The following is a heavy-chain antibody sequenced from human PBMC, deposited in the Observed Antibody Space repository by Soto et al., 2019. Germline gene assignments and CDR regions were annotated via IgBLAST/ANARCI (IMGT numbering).Heavy chain of an antibody. CDR3: TRDGRRGYDMDV. D-gene: IGHD1-26*01. J-gene: IGHJ6*02. V-gene: IGHV3-48*02. CDR1: GFTISTYH. Sequence: EVKLAESGGDLVQPGGSLRLSCAASGFTISTYHLNWVRQAPGKGLEWVSYISTDLRALYYADSVRGRFTISRDNAKNSLYLQMTSLRDEDTGVYYCTRDGRRGYDMDVWGQGTTDTVSS. CDR2: ISTDLRAL.